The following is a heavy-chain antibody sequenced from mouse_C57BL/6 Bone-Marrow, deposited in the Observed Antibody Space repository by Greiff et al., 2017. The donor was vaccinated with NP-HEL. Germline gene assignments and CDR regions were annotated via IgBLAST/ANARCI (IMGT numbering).Heavy chain of an antibody. Sequence: QVQLQQSGAELARPGASVKLSCKASGYTFTSYGISWVKQRTGQGLEWIGEIYPRSGNTYYNEKFKGKATLTADKSSSTAYLELRRLTSEDSAVYVCARSPYYYDSSLYAMDYWGQGTSVTVSS. D-gene: IGHD1-1*01. CDR1: GYTFTSYG. J-gene: IGHJ4*01. V-gene: IGHV1-81*01. CDR2: IYPRSGNT. CDR3: ARSPYYYDSSLYAMDY.